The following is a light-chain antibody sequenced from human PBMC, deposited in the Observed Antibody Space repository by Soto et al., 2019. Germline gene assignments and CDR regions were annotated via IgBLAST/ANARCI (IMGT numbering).Light chain of an antibody. V-gene: IGLV2-14*01. CDR1: SSDVGDYKY. CDR3: SSYTNSYTL. CDR2: EVS. Sequence: QSALTQPASVSGSPGQSITISCTATSSDVGDYKYVSWYQHHPGTAPKLIIFEVSNRPSGVSNRFSGSKSGNTASLSISGLQTEDEADYYCSSYTNSYTLFGGGTKLTVL. J-gene: IGLJ2*01.